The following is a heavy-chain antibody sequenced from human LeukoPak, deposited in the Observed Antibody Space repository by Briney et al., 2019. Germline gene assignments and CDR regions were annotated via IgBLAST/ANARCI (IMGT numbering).Heavy chain of an antibody. J-gene: IGHJ4*02. D-gene: IGHD3-10*01. CDR1: GFTFNNYW. V-gene: IGHV3-74*01. Sequence: GGSLRLSCAASGFTFNNYWMHWVRHAPGKGLVWVSRINYDGTTTTYADSVKGRFTISRDNAKNTLSLQMNSLRAEDTAVYYCARVTHYFASGSLAIYYFDYWGQGSLVTVSS. CDR2: INYDGTTT. CDR3: ARVTHYFASGSLAIYYFDY.